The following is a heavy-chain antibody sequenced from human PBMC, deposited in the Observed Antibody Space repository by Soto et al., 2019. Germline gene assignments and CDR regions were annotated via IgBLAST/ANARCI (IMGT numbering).Heavy chain of an antibody. CDR3: ARWDSSGPYYFDY. V-gene: IGHV4-34*01. Sequence: KTSETLSLTCAVYGGSFSGYYWSWIRQPPGKGLEWIGEINHSGSTNYNPSLKSRVTISVDTSKNQFSLKLSSVTAADTAVYYCARWDSSGPYYFDYWGQGTLVTVSS. CDR2: INHSGST. D-gene: IGHD6-19*01. J-gene: IGHJ4*02. CDR1: GGSFSGYY.